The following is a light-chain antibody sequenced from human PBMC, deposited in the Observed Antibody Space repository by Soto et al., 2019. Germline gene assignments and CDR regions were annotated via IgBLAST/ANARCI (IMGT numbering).Light chain of an antibody. J-gene: IGLJ1*01. CDR2: DVS. V-gene: IGLV2-14*01. CDR3: SSYTTTSTYV. CDR1: SSDVGSYNY. Sequence: QSVLTRPASVSGSPGQSITISCTGTSSDVGSYNYVSWYQQHPGKAPKVMIYDVSNRPSGVSYRFSGSKSGNTASLTISGLQAEDEADYYCSSYTTTSTYVFGTGTKLTVL.